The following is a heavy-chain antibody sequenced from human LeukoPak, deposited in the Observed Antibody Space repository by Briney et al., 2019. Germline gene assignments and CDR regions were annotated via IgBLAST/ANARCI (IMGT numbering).Heavy chain of an antibody. J-gene: IGHJ4*02. CDR1: GYTFTSYY. Sequence: GASVKVSCKASGYTFTSYYMHWVRQAPGQGLEWMGIINPIVGITSYAQKFQGRVTMTRDTPTSTVYMELSSLRSEDTAVYYCARDYGGKARAFDYWGQGTLVTVSS. CDR2: INPIVGIT. D-gene: IGHD4-23*01. V-gene: IGHV1-46*01. CDR3: ARDYGGKARAFDY.